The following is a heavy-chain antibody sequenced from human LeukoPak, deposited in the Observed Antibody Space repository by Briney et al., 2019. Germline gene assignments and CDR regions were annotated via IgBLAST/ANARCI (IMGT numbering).Heavy chain of an antibody. Sequence: SETLSLTCAVFGVSFSGYYWNWIRQPPGKGLEWFGQINPCRNNNYNPSLKSRVTISIDTYKKQSTLKLSSVTAADTAVYYCARRYDYWSGYLPPLDYWGQGTLVTVSS. V-gene: IGHV4-34*01. CDR1: GVSFSGYY. J-gene: IGHJ4*02. CDR2: INPCRNN. CDR3: ARRYDYWSGYLPPLDY. D-gene: IGHD3-3*01.